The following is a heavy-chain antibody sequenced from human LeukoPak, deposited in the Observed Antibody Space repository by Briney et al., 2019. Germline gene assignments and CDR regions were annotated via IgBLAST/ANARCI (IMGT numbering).Heavy chain of an antibody. J-gene: IGHJ5*02. CDR2: INAYNGNT. D-gene: IGHD6-13*01. Sequence: ASVKVSCKASGYTFTSYGISWVRQAPGQGLEWMGWINAYNGNTNYAQKLQGRVTMTTDTSTSTAYMELRSLRSDDTAVYYCAVQQLAFNWFDPWGQGTLVTVSS. CDR1: GYTFTSYG. CDR3: AVQQLAFNWFDP. V-gene: IGHV1-18*01.